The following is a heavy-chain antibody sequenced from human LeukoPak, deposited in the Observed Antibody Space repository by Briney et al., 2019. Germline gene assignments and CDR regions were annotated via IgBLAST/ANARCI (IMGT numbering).Heavy chain of an antibody. CDR3: VRDKGGRSGAIYYDAFDV. J-gene: IGHJ3*01. CDR1: GFTFNTYW. Sequence: GGSLRLSCAASGFTFNTYWMIWVRQAPGKGLEWVANIDQGGSTKYYVDSLKGRFTISRDNARNSLYLQMNSLRAEDTAVYYCVRDKGGRSGAIYYDAFDVWGQGTMVTVSS. D-gene: IGHD1-26*01. V-gene: IGHV3-7*01. CDR2: IDQGGSTK.